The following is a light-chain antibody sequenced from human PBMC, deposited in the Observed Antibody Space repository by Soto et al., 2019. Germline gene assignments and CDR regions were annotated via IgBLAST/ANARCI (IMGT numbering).Light chain of an antibody. J-gene: IGKJ1*01. Sequence: DIQLTQSPSFLSASVGARVTITCRASQGIRHYLAWYQQKPGKAPSLLMYGASTLQSGVPSRFSGSGSGTEFTLTISSLQPEDVATYYCQQSYSTPWTFGQGTKVEIK. CDR1: QGIRHY. CDR2: GAS. CDR3: QQSYSTPWT. V-gene: IGKV1-9*01.